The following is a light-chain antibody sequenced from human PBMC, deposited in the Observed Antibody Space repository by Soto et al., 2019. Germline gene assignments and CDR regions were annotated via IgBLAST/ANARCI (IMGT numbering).Light chain of an antibody. J-gene: IGKJ2*01. CDR1: QSVSSSY. CDR2: GAS. Sequence: EIGLTQSPGTLSLSPGERATLSCRASQSVSSSYLAWYQQKPGQAPRLLIYGASSSATGIPDRFSGSGSGTDCTLTSSRLESEDVAVYYCQQYGSSPYTFGQGTKLEIK. CDR3: QQYGSSPYT. V-gene: IGKV3-20*01.